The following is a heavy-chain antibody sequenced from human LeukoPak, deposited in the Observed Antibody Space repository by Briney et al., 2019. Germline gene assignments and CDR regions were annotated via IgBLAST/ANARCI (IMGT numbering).Heavy chain of an antibody. J-gene: IGHJ4*02. D-gene: IGHD6-19*01. Sequence: SETLSLTCTVSGGSISSYYWSWIRQPPGKGLEWIGYIYYSGSTNYNPSLKSRVTISVDTSKNQFSLKLSSVTAADTAVYYCAESMYSSGWYRFNYWGQGTLVTVSS. CDR2: IYYSGST. CDR3: AESMYSSGWYRFNY. CDR1: GGSISSYY. V-gene: IGHV4-59*01.